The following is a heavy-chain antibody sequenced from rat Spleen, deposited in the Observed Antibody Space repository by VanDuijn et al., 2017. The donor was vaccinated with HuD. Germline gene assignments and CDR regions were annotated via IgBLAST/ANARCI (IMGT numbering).Heavy chain of an antibody. CDR3: TRGGFYRY. CDR2: ISTGGGNT. D-gene: IGHD1-3*01. J-gene: IGHJ2*01. V-gene: IGHV5S23*01. Sequence: EVQLVESAGGLVQPGGSLKFSCAASGFTFSDYGMAWVRQTPTKGLEWVASISTGGGNTYYRNSVKGRFTISRDNAKSSLYLQMDSLRSEDTATYYCTRGGFYRYWGQGVMVTVSS. CDR1: GFTFSDYG.